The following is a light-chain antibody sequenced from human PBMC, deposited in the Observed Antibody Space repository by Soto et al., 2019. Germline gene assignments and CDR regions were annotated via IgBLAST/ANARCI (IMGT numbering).Light chain of an antibody. V-gene: IGKV3D-20*02. CDR1: QSITNNY. CDR3: QQRSNWPT. J-gene: IGKJ4*01. Sequence: EIVLTQSPGTLSLSPGERATLSCRASQSITNNYLAWYQQKPGRAHRLLIYGASSRATGIPDRFSGSGSGTDFTLTISSLEPEDFAVYYCQQRSNWPTFGGGTKVDIK. CDR2: GAS.